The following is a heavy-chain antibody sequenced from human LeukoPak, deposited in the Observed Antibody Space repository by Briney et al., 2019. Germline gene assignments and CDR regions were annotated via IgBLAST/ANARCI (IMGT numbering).Heavy chain of an antibody. CDR1: YA. Sequence: YAXXWVRQAPXKGLEWVSAISGSGGSTYYADSVKGRFTISRDNSKNTLYLQMNSLRAEDTAVYYCAKGYSIVVVPAAPPGDPWGQGTLVTVSS. V-gene: IGHV3-23*01. D-gene: IGHD2-2*01. J-gene: IGHJ5*02. CDR2: ISGSGGST. CDR3: AKGYSIVVVPAAPPGDP.